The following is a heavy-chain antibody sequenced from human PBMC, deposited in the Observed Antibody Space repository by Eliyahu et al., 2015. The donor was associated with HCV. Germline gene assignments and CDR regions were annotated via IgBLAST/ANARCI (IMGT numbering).Heavy chain of an antibody. CDR1: XFTFGXXA. J-gene: IGHJ6*02. CDR3: TRVSESGWQEVYGMDV. CDR2: IRXKAYGGTT. V-gene: IGHV3-49*03. D-gene: IGHD6-19*01. Sequence: EVQLVESGGGLVQPGRSLRLSCTASXFTFGXXAXSWFRQAPGKGXEWVGFIRXKAYGGTTEYAASVKGRFTISRDDSKSIAYLQMNSLKTEDTAVYYCTRVSESGWQEVYGMDVWGQGTTVTVSS.